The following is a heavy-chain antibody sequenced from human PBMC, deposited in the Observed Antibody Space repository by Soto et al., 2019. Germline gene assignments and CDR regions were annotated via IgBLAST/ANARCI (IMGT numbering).Heavy chain of an antibody. Sequence: SVKVSCEASGFTFTSSAVQWVRQARVQRLEWIGWIVVGSGNTNYAQKFQERVTITRDMSTSTAYMELSSLRSEDTAVYYCAADPAVCSGGSCYRRTYGMDVWGQGTTVTVSS. CDR3: AADPAVCSGGSCYRRTYGMDV. J-gene: IGHJ6*02. CDR2: IVVGSGNT. CDR1: GFTFTSSA. V-gene: IGHV1-58*01. D-gene: IGHD2-15*01.